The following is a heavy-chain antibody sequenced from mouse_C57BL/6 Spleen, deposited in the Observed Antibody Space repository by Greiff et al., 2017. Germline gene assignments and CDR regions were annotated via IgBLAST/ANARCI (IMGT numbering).Heavy chain of an antibody. J-gene: IGHJ4*01. V-gene: IGHV1-61*01. Sequence: QVQLKQPGAELVRPGSSVKLSCKASGYTFTSYWMDWVKQRPGQGLEWIGNIYPSDSETHYNQKFKDKATLTVDKSSSTAYMQLSSLTSEDSAVYYCARPSGGYYAMDYWGQGTSVTVSS. D-gene: IGHD6-1*01. CDR2: IYPSDSET. CDR3: ARPSGGYYAMDY. CDR1: GYTFTSYW.